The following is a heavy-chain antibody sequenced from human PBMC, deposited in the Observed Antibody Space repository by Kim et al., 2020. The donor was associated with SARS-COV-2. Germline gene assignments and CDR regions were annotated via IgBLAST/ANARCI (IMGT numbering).Heavy chain of an antibody. CDR2: IYYSGST. V-gene: IGHV4-31*03. CDR1: GGSISSGGYY. Sequence: SETLSLTCTVSGGSISSGGYYWSWIRQHPGKGLEWFGYIYYSGSTYYNPSLKSRVTISVDTSKNQFSLKLSSVTAADTAVYYCASTYYYDSSGPGLAFDIWGQGTMVTVSS. CDR3: ASTYYYDSSGPGLAFDI. D-gene: IGHD3-22*01. J-gene: IGHJ3*02.